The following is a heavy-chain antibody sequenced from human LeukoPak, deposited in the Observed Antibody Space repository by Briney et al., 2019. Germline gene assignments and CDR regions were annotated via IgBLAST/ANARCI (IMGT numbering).Heavy chain of an antibody. Sequence: PGGSLRLSCAASGFTFSSYGMHWVRQAPGKGLEWVAVISYDGSNKYYADSVKGRFTISRDNSKNTLYLQMNSLRAEDTAVYYCARGRWENYGDYYFDYWGQGTLVTVSS. CDR2: ISYDGSNK. CDR3: ARGRWENYGDYYFDY. V-gene: IGHV3-30*03. CDR1: GFTFSSYG. J-gene: IGHJ4*02. D-gene: IGHD4-17*01.